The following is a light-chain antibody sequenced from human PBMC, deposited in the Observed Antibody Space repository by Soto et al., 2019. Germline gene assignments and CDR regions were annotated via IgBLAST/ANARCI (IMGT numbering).Light chain of an antibody. CDR1: QSVSSN. CDR3: QQYNNWPLT. CDR2: GAS. V-gene: IGKV3-15*01. J-gene: IGKJ4*01. Sequence: EIVMTQSPATLSVSPGERATLCCRASQSVSSNLAWYQQKPGQAPRLLIYGASTRATGIPARFSGSGSGTEFTLTISSLQSEDFAVYYCQQYNNWPLTFGGGTNVEIK.